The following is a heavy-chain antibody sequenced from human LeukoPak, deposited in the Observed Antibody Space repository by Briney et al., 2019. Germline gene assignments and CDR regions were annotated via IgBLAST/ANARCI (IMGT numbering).Heavy chain of an antibody. D-gene: IGHD6-19*01. CDR2: ISYDGSNK. Sequence: GGSLRLSCAASGFTFSSYGMHWVRQAPGKGLEWVAVISYDGSNKYYADSVKGRFTISRDNSKNTLYLQMNSLRAEDTAVYYCAKDHGSGRGFDYWGQGTLVTVSS. J-gene: IGHJ4*02. CDR1: GFTFSSYG. CDR3: AKDHGSGRGFDY. V-gene: IGHV3-30*18.